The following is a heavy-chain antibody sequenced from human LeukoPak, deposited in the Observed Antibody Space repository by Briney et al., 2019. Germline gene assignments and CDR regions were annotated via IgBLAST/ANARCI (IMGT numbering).Heavy chain of an antibody. CDR1: SGSISSSSYY. V-gene: IGHV4-39*01. D-gene: IGHD3-22*01. J-gene: IGHJ4*02. CDR3: ARLKLAYDSSGYPDY. Sequence: SETLSLTCTVSSGSISSSSYYWGWIRQPPGKGLEWIGSIYYSGSTYYNPSLKSRVTMSVDTSKNQFSLKLSSVTAADTAVYYCARLKLAYDSSGYPDYWGQGTLVTVSS. CDR2: IYYSGST.